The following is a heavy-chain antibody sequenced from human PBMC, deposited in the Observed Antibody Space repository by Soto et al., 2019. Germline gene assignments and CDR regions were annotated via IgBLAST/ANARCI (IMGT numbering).Heavy chain of an antibody. CDR3: AKSQFPYCSSTSCYVAIDY. CDR2: ISGSGGST. V-gene: IGHV3-23*01. D-gene: IGHD2-2*01. Sequence: PGGSLRLSCAASGFTFSSYAMSWVRQAPGKGLEWVSAISGSGGSTYYADSVKGRFTISRDNSKNTLYLQMNSLRAEDTAVYYCAKSQFPYCSSTSCYVAIDYWGQGTLVTVSS. J-gene: IGHJ4*02. CDR1: GFTFSSYA.